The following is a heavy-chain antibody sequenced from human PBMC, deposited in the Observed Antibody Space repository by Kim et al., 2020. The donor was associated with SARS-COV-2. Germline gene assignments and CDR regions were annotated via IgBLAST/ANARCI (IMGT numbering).Heavy chain of an antibody. CDR2: IYYSGST. D-gene: IGHD6-13*01. CDR3: ARQGRVGRWFDY. Sequence: SETLSLTCTVSGGSISSSSYYWGWIRQPPGKGLEWIGSIYYSGSTYYNPSLKSRVTISVDTSKNQFSLKLSSVTAADTAVYYCARQGRVGRWFDYWGQGTLVTVSS. CDR1: GGSISSSSYY. V-gene: IGHV4-39*01. J-gene: IGHJ4*02.